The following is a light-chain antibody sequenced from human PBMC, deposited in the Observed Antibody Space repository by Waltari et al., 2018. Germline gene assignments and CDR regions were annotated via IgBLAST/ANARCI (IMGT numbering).Light chain of an antibody. CDR2: DVS. CDR3: SSYTSSSTLV. J-gene: IGLJ2*01. V-gene: IGLV2-14*01. Sequence: QSALTQPASVSGSPGQSITISCTGTSSDVGGYNSVSWYQQHPGKAPKLMIYDVSKRPSGVSTRFAGSKSGNTASLTISGLQAEDEADYYCSSYTSSSTLVFGGGTKLTVL. CDR1: SSDVGGYNS.